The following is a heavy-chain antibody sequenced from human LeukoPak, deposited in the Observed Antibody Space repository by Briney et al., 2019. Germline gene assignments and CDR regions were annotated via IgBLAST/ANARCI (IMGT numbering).Heavy chain of an antibody. J-gene: IGHJ4*02. V-gene: IGHV3-74*01. CDR1: RFIFTNYW. CDR2: VNNDGSAT. CDR3: AKDKGGSYYPAYFDY. D-gene: IGHD1-26*01. Sequence: GGSLRLSCAASRFIFTNYWIHWVRQAPGKGLVWVSHVNNDGSATSYADSVKGRFTISRDSAKNTVYLRMNSLRAEDTAVYYCAKDKGGSYYPAYFDYWGQGTLVTVPS.